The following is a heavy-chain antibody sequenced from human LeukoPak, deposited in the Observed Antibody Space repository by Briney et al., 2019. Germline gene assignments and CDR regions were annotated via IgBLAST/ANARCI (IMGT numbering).Heavy chain of an antibody. CDR3: ARSLWPEDY. Sequence: GGSLRLSCGASGFTFSSYWMSWVRQAPGKGLEWVANINKDGSEKNYVDSVKGRFTISRDNAKNSVYLQMNSLRAEDTAVFYCARSLWPEDYWGQGTLVTVSS. CDR1: GFTFSSYW. J-gene: IGHJ4*02. V-gene: IGHV3-7*02. CDR2: INKDGSEK. D-gene: IGHD2-21*01.